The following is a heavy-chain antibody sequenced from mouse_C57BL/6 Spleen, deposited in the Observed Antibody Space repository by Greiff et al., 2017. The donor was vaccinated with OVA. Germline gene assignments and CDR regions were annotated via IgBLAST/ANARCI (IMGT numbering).Heavy chain of an antibody. CDR2: IDPETGGT. V-gene: IGHV1-15*01. Sequence: QVQLQQSGAELVRPGASVTLSCKASGYTLTDYEMHWVKQTPVHGLEWIGAIDPETGGTSYNQKFKGKAILTADKSPSTAYMGLRSLTSEDSAVYYCTVNWDDYAMDDWGQGTSVTVSS. D-gene: IGHD4-1*01. CDR3: TVNWDDYAMDD. J-gene: IGHJ4*01. CDR1: GYTLTDYE.